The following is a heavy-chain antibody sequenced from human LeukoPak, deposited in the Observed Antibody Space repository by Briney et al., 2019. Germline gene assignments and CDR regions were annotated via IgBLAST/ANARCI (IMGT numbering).Heavy chain of an antibody. CDR2: IIPIFGTA. Sequence: ASVKVSCKASGGTFSSYAITWVRQAPGQGLEWMGGIIPIFGTANYAQNFQGRVTIIADETTSIAYMELSSLRSEDTAVYYCATGFLVVVDINDYWGQGTLVTVSS. J-gene: IGHJ4*02. CDR1: GGTFSSYA. V-gene: IGHV1-69*13. CDR3: ATGFLVVVDINDY. D-gene: IGHD2-15*01.